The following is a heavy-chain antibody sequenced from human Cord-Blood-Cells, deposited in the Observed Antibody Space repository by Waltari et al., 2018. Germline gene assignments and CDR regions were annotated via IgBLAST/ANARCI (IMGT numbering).Heavy chain of an antibody. CDR1: GGSISSYY. Sequence: QVQLQESGPGLVKPSETLSLTCTVPGGSISSYYWSWIRQPPGKGLEWIGYIYYSGSTNYNPSLKSRVTISVDTSKNQFSLKLSSVTAADTAVYYCARDFEYSSALGYWGQGTLVTVSS. D-gene: IGHD6-6*01. J-gene: IGHJ4*02. CDR2: IYYSGST. V-gene: IGHV4-59*01. CDR3: ARDFEYSSALGY.